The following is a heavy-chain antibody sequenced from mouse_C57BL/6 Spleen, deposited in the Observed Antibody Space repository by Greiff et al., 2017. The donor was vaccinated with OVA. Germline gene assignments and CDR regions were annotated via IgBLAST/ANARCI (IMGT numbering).Heavy chain of an antibody. V-gene: IGHV1-26*01. CDR2: INPNNGGT. D-gene: IGHD1-1*01. Sequence: EVQLQQSGPELVKPGASVKISCKASGYTFTDYYMNWVKQSHGKSLEWIGDINPNNGGTSYNQKFKGKATLTVDKSSSTAYMELRSLTSEDSAVYYCARHYYGSSYGGFAYWGQGTLVTVSA. J-gene: IGHJ3*01. CDR1: GYTFTDYY. CDR3: ARHYYGSSYGGFAY.